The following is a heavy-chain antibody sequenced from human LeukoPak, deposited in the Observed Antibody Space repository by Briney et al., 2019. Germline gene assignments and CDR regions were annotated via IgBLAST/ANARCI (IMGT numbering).Heavy chain of an antibody. CDR2: ISAYNGNT. CDR3: ARDNPHCTNGVCYSDY. CDR1: GYTLTSYG. J-gene: IGHJ4*02. V-gene: IGHV1-18*01. D-gene: IGHD2-8*01. Sequence: GGSVKVSCTASGYTLTSYGISWVRQAPGQGLEWMGWISAYNGNTNYAQKLQGRVTMTTDTSTSTAYMELRSLRSDDTAVYYCARDNPHCTNGVCYSDYWGQGTLVTVSS.